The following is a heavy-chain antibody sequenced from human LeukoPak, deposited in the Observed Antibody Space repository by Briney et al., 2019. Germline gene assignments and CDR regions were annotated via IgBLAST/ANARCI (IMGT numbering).Heavy chain of an antibody. V-gene: IGHV3-23*01. CDR2: ISGGGGST. D-gene: IGHD2-2*01. Sequence: GGSLRLSCAASRFTFSDYAMSWVRQAPGKGLEWVSVISGGGGSTYYADSVKGRFTISRDNAKNSLFLQMNSLRAEDTAVYYCVRDCSSASLSSGCYYAMDVWGKGTTVTVSS. CDR3: VRDCSSASLSSGCYYAMDV. CDR1: RFTFSDYA. J-gene: IGHJ6*04.